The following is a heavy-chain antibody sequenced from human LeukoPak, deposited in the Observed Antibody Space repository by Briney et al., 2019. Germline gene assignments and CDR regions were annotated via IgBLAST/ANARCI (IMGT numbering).Heavy chain of an antibody. CDR3: ARDYEHSGYDYLPLY. Sequence: GRSLRLSCAASGFTFSSYAMHWVRQAPGRGLEWVAVISYDGSNKYYADSVKGRFTISRDNSKNTLYLQMNSLRAEDTAVYFCARDYEHSGYDYLPLYWGQGTLVTVSS. D-gene: IGHD5-12*01. V-gene: IGHV3-30*07. CDR1: GFTFSSYA. J-gene: IGHJ4*02. CDR2: ISYDGSNK.